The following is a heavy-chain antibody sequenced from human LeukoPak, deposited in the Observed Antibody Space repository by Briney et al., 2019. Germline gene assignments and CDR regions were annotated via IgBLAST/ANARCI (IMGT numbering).Heavy chain of an antibody. D-gene: IGHD3-10*01. V-gene: IGHV4-39*01. Sequence: SETLSLTCTVSGGSIGSSIYYWGCIRQPPGEGLEWIVHIFYSAHTSYNPSLTSRATISAHTSKNQFSLYLTSLTAAQTATNYCAIRGIIYRTIFFAFWG. J-gene: IGHJ6*01. CDR3: AIRGIIYRTIFFAF. CDR2: IFYSAHT. CDR1: GGSIGSSIYY.